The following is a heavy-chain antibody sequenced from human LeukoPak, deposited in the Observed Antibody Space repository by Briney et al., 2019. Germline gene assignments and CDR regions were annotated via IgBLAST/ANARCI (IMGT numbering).Heavy chain of an antibody. CDR3: ARSDVAYDSSGYSIDY. D-gene: IGHD3-22*01. J-gene: IGHJ4*02. V-gene: IGHV1-2*04. Sequence: ASVNVSCKASGYTFTGYYMHWVRQAPGQGLEWMGWINPNSGGTNYAQKFQGWVTMTRDTSISTAYMELSRLRSDDTAVYYCARSDVAYDSSGYSIDYWGQGTLVTVSS. CDR2: INPNSGGT. CDR1: GYTFTGYY.